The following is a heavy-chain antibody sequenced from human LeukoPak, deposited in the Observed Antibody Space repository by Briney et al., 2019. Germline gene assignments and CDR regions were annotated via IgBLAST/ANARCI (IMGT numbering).Heavy chain of an antibody. Sequence: SVKVSCKASGYTFTGYYMHWVRQAPGQGLEWIGRIIPSLDVANYAQKFQGRVTLSVDRDTATTYMEVTSLRSEDTAIYYCARDHCSPGTCLGGHWGQGTLVTVSS. CDR2: IIPSLDVA. CDR3: ARDHCSPGTCLGGH. D-gene: IGHD2-15*01. J-gene: IGHJ4*02. V-gene: IGHV1-69*04. CDR1: GYTFTGYY.